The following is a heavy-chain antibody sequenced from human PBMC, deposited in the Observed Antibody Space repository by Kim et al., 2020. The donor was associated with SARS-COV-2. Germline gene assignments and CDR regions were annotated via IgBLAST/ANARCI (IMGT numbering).Heavy chain of an antibody. Sequence: SVKVSCKASGGTFSSYAISWVRQAPGQGLEWMGRIIPIFGIANYAQKFQGRVTITADKSTSTAYMELSSLRSEDTAVYYCARVDGTPNAFDIWGQGTMVTVSS. CDR2: IIPIFGIA. CDR1: GGTFSSYA. CDR3: ARVDGTPNAFDI. D-gene: IGHD1-26*01. J-gene: IGHJ3*02. V-gene: IGHV1-69*04.